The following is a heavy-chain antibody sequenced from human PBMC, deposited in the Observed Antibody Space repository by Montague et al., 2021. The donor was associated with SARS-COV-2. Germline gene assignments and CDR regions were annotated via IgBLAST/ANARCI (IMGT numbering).Heavy chain of an antibody. D-gene: IGHD2-21*01. CDR1: GDSFSSYY. J-gene: IGHJ4*02. V-gene: IGHV4-59*10. Sequence: SETLSLTCAVYGDSFSSYYWNWIRQPAGKGLEWIGRIYPSGGTNYNPSLKSRVTMSVDTSKNQFSLKLNSVTAADTAVYYCGRGGDAAAPVVDYWGRGTLVTVSS. CDR3: GRGGDAAAPVVDY. CDR2: IYPSGGT.